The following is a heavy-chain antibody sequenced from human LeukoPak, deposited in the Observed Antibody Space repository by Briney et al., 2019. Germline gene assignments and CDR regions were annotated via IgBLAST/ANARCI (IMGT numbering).Heavy chain of an antibody. CDR3: ARGFMGKWELLRLIDY. V-gene: IGHV1-2*02. D-gene: IGHD1-26*01. CDR2: INPNSGGT. CDR1: GYTFTGHY. J-gene: IGHJ4*02. Sequence: APVKVSCKASGYTFTGHYMHWVRQAPGQGLEWMGWINPNSGGTNYAQKFQGRVTMTRDTSISTAYMELSRLRSDDTAVYYCARGFMGKWELLRLIDYWGQGTLVTVSS.